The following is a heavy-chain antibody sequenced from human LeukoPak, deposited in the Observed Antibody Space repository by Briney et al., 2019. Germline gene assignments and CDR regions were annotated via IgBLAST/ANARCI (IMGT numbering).Heavy chain of an antibody. V-gene: IGHV3-23*01. CDR2: IGGSGGST. CDR1: GFTFSDYN. Sequence: GGSLRLSCAASGFTFSDYNMNWVRRAPGKGLEWVSAIGGSGGSTYYADSVKGRFTISRDKSKNTLYLQMNSLRAEDTAVYYCAKVGGPGIVAATFIDYWGQGTLVTVSS. CDR3: AKVGGPGIVAATFIDY. D-gene: IGHD5-12*01. J-gene: IGHJ4*02.